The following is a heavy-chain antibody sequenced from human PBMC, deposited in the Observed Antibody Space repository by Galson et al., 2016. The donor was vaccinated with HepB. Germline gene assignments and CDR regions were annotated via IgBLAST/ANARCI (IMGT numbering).Heavy chain of an antibody. CDR1: GGTFSSFA. J-gene: IGHJ4*02. V-gene: IGHV1-69*13. CDR2: IIPIFRTA. D-gene: IGHD3-10*01. CDR3: ARSPTQARGDPMYYFDY. Sequence: SVKVSCKASGGTFSSFAISWVRQAPGQGLEWMGGIIPIFRTAHYAQKFQGRVTITADESTSTAYMELSSLRSEDTAVYYCARSPTQARGDPMYYFDYWGQGTLVTVSS.